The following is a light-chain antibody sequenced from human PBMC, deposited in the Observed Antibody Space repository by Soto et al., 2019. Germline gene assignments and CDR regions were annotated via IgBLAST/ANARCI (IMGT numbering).Light chain of an antibody. CDR2: ANN. J-gene: IGLJ2*01. Sequence: QSVLTQPPSVSGAPGQRVTISCTGSSSNIGAAYDVQWYQQLPGTAPKLLIFANNNRPSGVPDRFSGSKSGTSASLAITGLQAEDEADYYCQSYDSTLSGSGVVFGGGTKVTVL. CDR3: QSYDSTLSGSGVV. V-gene: IGLV1-40*01. CDR1: SSNIGAAYD.